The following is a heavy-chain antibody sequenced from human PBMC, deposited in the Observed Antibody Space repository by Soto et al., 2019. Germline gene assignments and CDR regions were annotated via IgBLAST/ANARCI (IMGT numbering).Heavy chain of an antibody. J-gene: IGHJ6*02. Sequence: EVQLVDSGGGLVKPGGSLRLSCAASGFTFSNAWMNWVRQAPGKGLEWVGRIKSKTDGGTTDYAAPVKGRFTISRDDSNNKLYLQMDSLKTEDPAVYYCTTDFRKGFWSAYDYYYYGMDVWGQGTTVNVSS. CDR1: GFTFSNAW. CDR2: IKSKTDGGTT. D-gene: IGHD3-3*01. V-gene: IGHV3-15*07. CDR3: TTDFRKGFWSAYDYYYYGMDV.